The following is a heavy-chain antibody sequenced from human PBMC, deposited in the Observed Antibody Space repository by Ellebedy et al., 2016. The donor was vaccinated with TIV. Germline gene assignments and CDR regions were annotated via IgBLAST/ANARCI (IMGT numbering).Heavy chain of an antibody. V-gene: IGHV3-30*18. D-gene: IGHD2-8*02. CDR2: LSHDGNTA. CDR1: GFLFSSYD. CDR3: AKDVRYTTGWGGALDI. Sequence: PGGSLRLSCSASGFLFSSYDMHWVRQVPGKGLEWVAVLSHDGNTAHYVDSVKGRFTISRDNSRNTLYLQMNSLRGEDTAVYFCAKDVRYTTGWGGALDIWGQGAMVTVSS. J-gene: IGHJ3*02.